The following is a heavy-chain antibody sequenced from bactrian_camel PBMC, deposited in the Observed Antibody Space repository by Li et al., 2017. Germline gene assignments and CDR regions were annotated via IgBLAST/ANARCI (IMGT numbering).Heavy chain of an antibody. Sequence: VQLVESGGGSVQAGGSLRLSCAASGYTHSSVRMGWVRQAPGKGLEWVSSVYTDGGSTYYADSVKGRFTISQDNAKMTLDLQMNSLKPEDTAMYFCAAPVSCTATVILAQFAYWGQGTQVTVS. V-gene: IGHV3-2*01. CDR1: GYTHSSVR. D-gene: IGHD4*01. CDR3: AAPVSCTATVILAQFAY. J-gene: IGHJ6*01. CDR2: VYTDGGST.